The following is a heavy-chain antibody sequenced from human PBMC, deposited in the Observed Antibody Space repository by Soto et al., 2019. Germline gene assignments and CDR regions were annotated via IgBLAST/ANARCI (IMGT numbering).Heavy chain of an antibody. J-gene: IGHJ3*02. CDR1: GGTFSSYT. CDR2: IIPILGIA. CDR3: ARDIVNYYDSSGYYLRPDAFDI. V-gene: IGHV1-69*04. Sequence: SVKVSCKASGGTFSSYTISWVRQAPGQGLEWMGRIIPILGIANYAQKFQGRVTITADKSTSTAYMELSSLRPEDTAVYYCARDIVNYYDSSGYYLRPDAFDIWGQ. D-gene: IGHD3-22*01.